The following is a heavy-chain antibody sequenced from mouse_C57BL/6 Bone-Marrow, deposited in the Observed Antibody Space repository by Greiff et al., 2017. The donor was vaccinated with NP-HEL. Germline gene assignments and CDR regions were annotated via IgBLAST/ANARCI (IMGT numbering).Heavy chain of an antibody. CDR3: ARRYRGLYYYAMDY. D-gene: IGHD2-12*01. CDR2: ISSGSSTI. Sequence: EVMLVESGGGLVKPGGSLKLSCAASGFTFSDYGMHWVRQAPEKGLEWVAYISSGSSTIYYADTVKGRFTHSRDNAKNTLFLQMTSLRSEDTAMYYCARRYRGLYYYAMDYWGQGTSVTVSS. CDR1: GFTFSDYG. V-gene: IGHV5-17*01. J-gene: IGHJ4*01.